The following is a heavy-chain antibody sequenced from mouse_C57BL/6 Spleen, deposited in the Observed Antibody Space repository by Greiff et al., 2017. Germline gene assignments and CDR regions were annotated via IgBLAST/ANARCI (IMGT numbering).Heavy chain of an antibody. J-gene: IGHJ4*01. CDR2: IYPGDGDT. CDR1: GYAFSSSW. CDR3: ARRGAGYDGGYAMDY. Sequence: QVQLQQSGPELVKPGASVKISCKASGYAFSSSWMNWVKQRPGKGLEWIGRIYPGDGDTNYNGKFKGKATLTADKSSSTAYMQLSSLTSEDSAVYFCARRGAGYDGGYAMDYWGQGTSVTVSS. V-gene: IGHV1-82*01. D-gene: IGHD2-2*01.